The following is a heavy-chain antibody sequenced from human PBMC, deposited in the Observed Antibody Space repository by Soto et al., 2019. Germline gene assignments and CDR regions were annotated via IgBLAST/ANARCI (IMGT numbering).Heavy chain of an antibody. CDR3: ARGRQGGYYYYGMDV. CDR1: GFTFSSYS. Sequence: LRLSCAASGFTFSSYSMNWVRQAPGKGLEWVSSISSSSSYIYYADSVKGRFTISRDNAKNSLYLQMNSLRAEDTAVYYCARGRQGGYYYYGMDVWGQGTTVTVSS. CDR2: ISSSSSYI. V-gene: IGHV3-21*01. J-gene: IGHJ6*02.